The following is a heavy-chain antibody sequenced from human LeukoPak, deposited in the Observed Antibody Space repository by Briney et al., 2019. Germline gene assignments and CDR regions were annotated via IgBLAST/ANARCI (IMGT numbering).Heavy chain of an antibody. Sequence: GASVKVSCKASGYTFTSYGISWVRQAPGQGLEWMGWISAYNGNTNYAQKLQGRVTMTTDTSTSTAYMELRSLRSDDTAVYCCAREQRIGNYYYYYMDVWGKGTTVTVSS. V-gene: IGHV1-18*01. CDR1: GYTFTSYG. CDR3: AREQRIGNYYYYYMDV. D-gene: IGHD6-25*01. CDR2: ISAYNGNT. J-gene: IGHJ6*03.